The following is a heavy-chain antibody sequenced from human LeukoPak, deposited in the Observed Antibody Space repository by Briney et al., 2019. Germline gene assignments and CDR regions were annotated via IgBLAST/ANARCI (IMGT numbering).Heavy chain of an antibody. CDR1: GLTFSTSG. Sequence: GGSLRLSCTASGLTFSTSGFNWVRQAPGKGLEWVASIGPTGSDRYHADSIKGRFTISRDNANNFLYLQMNSLRAEDTAVYYCATETNGRHYDYWGEGTLLTVSS. CDR2: IGPTGSDR. CDR3: ATETNGRHYDY. V-gene: IGHV3-21*06. J-gene: IGHJ4*02. D-gene: IGHD1-14*01.